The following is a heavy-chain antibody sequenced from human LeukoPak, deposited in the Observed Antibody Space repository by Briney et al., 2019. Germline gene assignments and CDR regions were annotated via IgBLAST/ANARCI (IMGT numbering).Heavy chain of an antibody. CDR2: ISGSGGST. Sequence: GGSLRLSCAATGLTFSSYAMSLVRQAPGKGLEWVSAISGSGGSTYYADSVKGRFTISRDNSKNTLYLQMNSLRAEDTAVYYCAKEIFGVVIGWFDPWGQGTLVTVSS. J-gene: IGHJ5*02. CDR3: AKEIFGVVIGWFDP. D-gene: IGHD3-3*01. V-gene: IGHV3-23*01. CDR1: GLTFSSYA.